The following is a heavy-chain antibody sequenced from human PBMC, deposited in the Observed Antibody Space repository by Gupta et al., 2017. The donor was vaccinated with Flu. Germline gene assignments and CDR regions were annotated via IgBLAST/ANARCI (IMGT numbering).Heavy chain of an antibody. J-gene: IGHJ5*02. CDR3: SKDQGTYKYGPGVS. V-gene: IGHV3-30*18. CDR1: GFTFSTYG. CDR2: ISYDGIIQ. D-gene: IGHD3-10*01. Sequence: QVQLVESGGGVVQPGRSLRLSCAASGFTFSTYGMHWVRQAPGKGLEWVAVISYDGIIQYYAESVKGRFTISRDNSKNTLYLQMDNLRPEDTALYFCSKDQGTYKYGPGVSWGPGTLVTVSS.